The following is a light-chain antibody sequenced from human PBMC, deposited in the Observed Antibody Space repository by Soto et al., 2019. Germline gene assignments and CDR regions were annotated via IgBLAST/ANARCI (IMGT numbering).Light chain of an antibody. CDR3: QQTHSLPLS. CDR1: QGVGGW. J-gene: IGKJ3*01. V-gene: IGKV1-12*01. Sequence: IQMTQSPSSVSASVGDRVTMTCRASQGVGGWLAWYQQKPGKVPKLLIYATSSLHSGVPSRFSGSGAGTDFTLSISSPQPEDFATYYCQQTHSLPLSFGPGTKVDIK. CDR2: ATS.